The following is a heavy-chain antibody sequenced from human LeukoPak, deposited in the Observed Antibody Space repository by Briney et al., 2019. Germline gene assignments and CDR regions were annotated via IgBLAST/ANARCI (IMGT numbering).Heavy chain of an antibody. CDR2: ISYDGSNK. CDR3: AREGPSLGYYYYMDV. CDR1: GLTFSSYA. D-gene: IGHD3-10*01. Sequence: GGSLRLSCAASGLTFSSYAMHWARQAPGKGLEWVAVISYDGSNKYYADSVKGRFTISRDNSKNTLYLQMNSLGAEDTAVYYCAREGPSLGYYYYMDVWGKGTTVTVSS. V-gene: IGHV3-30*04. J-gene: IGHJ6*03.